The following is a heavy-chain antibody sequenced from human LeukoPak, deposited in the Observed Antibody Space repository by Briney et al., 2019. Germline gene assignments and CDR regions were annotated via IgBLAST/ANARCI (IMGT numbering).Heavy chain of an antibody. J-gene: IGHJ4*02. Sequence: GGSLELSCAASGFTFSGSAMHWVRQASGKGLEWVCRIRSKANSYATAYAASVKGRFTISRDDSKNTAYLQMNSLKTEDTAVYYCTRHVPNSGYANFDYWGQGTLVTVSS. D-gene: IGHD5-12*01. V-gene: IGHV3-73*01. CDR2: IRSKANSYAT. CDR1: GFTFSGSA. CDR3: TRHVPNSGYANFDY.